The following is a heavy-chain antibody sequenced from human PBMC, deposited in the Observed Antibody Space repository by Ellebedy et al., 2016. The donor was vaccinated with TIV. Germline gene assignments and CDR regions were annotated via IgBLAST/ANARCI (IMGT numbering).Heavy chain of an antibody. D-gene: IGHD2-15*01. CDR2: MNPNSGNT. CDR1: GYTFTSYD. Sequence: AASVKVSCKASGYTFTSYDINWVRQATGQGLEWMGWMNPNSGNTGYAQKFQGRVTMTRNTSISTAYMELSSLRSEDTAVYYCARGDCSGGSCPYYYYGMDVWGQGTTVTVSS. CDR3: ARGDCSGGSCPYYYYGMDV. J-gene: IGHJ6*02. V-gene: IGHV1-8*01.